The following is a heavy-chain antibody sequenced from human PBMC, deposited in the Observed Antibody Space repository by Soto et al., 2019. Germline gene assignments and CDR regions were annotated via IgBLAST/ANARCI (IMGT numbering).Heavy chain of an antibody. D-gene: IGHD4-17*01. V-gene: IGHV1-58*02. Sequence: QMQLVQSGPEVKKPGTSVKVSCKASGFTFTSSAMQWARQARGQRLEWIGWIVVGSGNTNCAQKFQERVTITRDMSTSTAYMELSSLRSEDTAVYYCAAYGDYGSGVGYWGQGTLVTVSS. CDR1: GFTFTSSA. CDR2: IVVGSGNT. J-gene: IGHJ4*02. CDR3: AAYGDYGSGVGY.